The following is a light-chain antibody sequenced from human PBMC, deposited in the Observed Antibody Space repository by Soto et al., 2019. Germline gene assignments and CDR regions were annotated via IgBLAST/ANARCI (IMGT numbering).Light chain of an antibody. CDR1: SSDIGDYNY. Sequence: QSALTQPASVSGSPGQSITISCTGTSSDIGDYNYVSWYQQHPGKAPKLIIYEVSYRPSGVSDRFSGSKSDNTASLTISGLQAEDEAHYYCSSHSSSSTLYVFGTGTKVTVL. J-gene: IGLJ1*01. CDR3: SSHSSSSTLYV. V-gene: IGLV2-14*01. CDR2: EVS.